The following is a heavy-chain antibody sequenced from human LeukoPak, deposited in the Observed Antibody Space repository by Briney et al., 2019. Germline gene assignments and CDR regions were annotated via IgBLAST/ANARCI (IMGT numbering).Heavy chain of an antibody. CDR2: IIRSSSTI. Sequence: GGSQRLSCAASGFSFSNYSMNWVRQAPGKGLEWVSYIIRSSSTIYYADSVKGRFTISRDNAKNSLYLQMNSLRAEDTAVYYCARAKRNGFDIWGQGTMVTVSS. J-gene: IGHJ3*02. CDR3: ARAKRNGFDI. CDR1: GFSFSNYS. V-gene: IGHV3-48*01.